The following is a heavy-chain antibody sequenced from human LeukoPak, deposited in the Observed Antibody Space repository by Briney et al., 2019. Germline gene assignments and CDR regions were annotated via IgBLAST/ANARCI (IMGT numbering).Heavy chain of an antibody. CDR3: ARAGRYSF. V-gene: IGHV4-38-2*02. D-gene: IGHD5-18*01. Sequence: SETLSLTCTVSGYSISSGYYWGWIRQPPGKGLEWIGSIYHSGSTYYNPSLKSRVTISVDTSKNQFSLKLSSVTAADTAVYYCARAGRYSFWGQGTLVTVSS. J-gene: IGHJ4*02. CDR2: IYHSGST. CDR1: GYSISSGYY.